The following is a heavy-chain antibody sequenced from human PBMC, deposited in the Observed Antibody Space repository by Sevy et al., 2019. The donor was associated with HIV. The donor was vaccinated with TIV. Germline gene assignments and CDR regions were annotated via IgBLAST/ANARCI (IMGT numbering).Heavy chain of an antibody. CDR3: AGGDRALDRASFPPIYHYDLDV. D-gene: IGHD5-18*01. CDR2: IIPIFATV. Sequence: ASVKVSCKASGGTFRQFPISWVRQAPGQGLEWMGGIIPIFATVNYAEKFQGRVTITADESTSTGYMELSSLRSEDTAIYFCAGGDRALDRASFPPIYHYDLDVWGQGTTVTVSS. CDR1: GGTFRQFP. V-gene: IGHV1-69*13. J-gene: IGHJ6*02.